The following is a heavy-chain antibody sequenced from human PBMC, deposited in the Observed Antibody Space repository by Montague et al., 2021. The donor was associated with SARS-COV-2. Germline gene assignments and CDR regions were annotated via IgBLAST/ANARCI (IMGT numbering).Heavy chain of an antibody. CDR1: GDSISSGGYF. V-gene: IGHV4-39*07. J-gene: IGHJ4*02. D-gene: IGHD3-9*01. Sequence: SETLSLTCTVSGDSISSGGYFWGWIRQPPGKGLEWIGSIYIGGTSYLHPSLKSRVTISIGSSKNQFSLNVTSVTAADTAVYFCARSRDWYLGNWGQGTLATVSS. CDR3: ARSRDWYLGN. CDR2: IYIGGTS.